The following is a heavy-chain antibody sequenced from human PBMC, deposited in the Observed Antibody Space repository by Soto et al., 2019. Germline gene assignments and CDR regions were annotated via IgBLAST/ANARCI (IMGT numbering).Heavy chain of an antibody. Sequence: QVQLVESGGGVVQPGRSLRLSCAASGFTFSSYAMHWVRQAPGKGLEWVAVISYDGSNKYYADSVKGRFTISRDNSKNTLYLQMNSLRAEDTAVYYFARAYEGDSFDYWGQGTLVTVSS. J-gene: IGHJ4*02. CDR1: GFTFSSYA. V-gene: IGHV3-30-3*01. D-gene: IGHD3-16*01. CDR2: ISYDGSNK. CDR3: ARAYEGDSFDY.